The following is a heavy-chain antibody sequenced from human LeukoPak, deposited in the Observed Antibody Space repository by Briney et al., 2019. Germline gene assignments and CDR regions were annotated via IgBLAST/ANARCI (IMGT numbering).Heavy chain of an antibody. J-gene: IGHJ3*02. CDR3: AKDFNDAFDI. V-gene: IGHV3-30*18. Sequence: GRSLRLSCAASGFTFSSYGMHWVRQAPGKGLEWVAVISYDGSNKYYADSVKGRFTISRDNSKNTLYLQMNSLRAEDTAVYYCAKDFNDAFDIWGQGTMATVSS. CDR2: ISYDGSNK. CDR1: GFTFSSYG.